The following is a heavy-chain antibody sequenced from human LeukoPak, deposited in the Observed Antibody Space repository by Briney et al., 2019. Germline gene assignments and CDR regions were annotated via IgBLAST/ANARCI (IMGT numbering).Heavy chain of an antibody. CDR1: GFTFSSYA. D-gene: IGHD4-17*01. Sequence: PGRSLRLSCAASGFTFSSYAMHWVRQAPGKGLEWVAVISYDGSNKCYADSVKGRFTISRDNSKNTLYLQMNSLRAEDTAVYYCARDHGYGDYVFDYWGQGTLVTVSS. CDR2: ISYDGSNK. J-gene: IGHJ4*02. V-gene: IGHV3-30-3*01. CDR3: ARDHGYGDYVFDY.